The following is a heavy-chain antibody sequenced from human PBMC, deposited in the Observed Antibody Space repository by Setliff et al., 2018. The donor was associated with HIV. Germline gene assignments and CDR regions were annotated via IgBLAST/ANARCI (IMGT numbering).Heavy chain of an antibody. J-gene: IGHJ4*02. V-gene: IGHV4-39*07. CDR2: IYYSGST. CDR1: GGSISSSGSY. Sequence: TLSLTCTVSGGSISSSGSYWGWIRQSPGKGLEWIGSIYYSGSTYYNPSLKSRVTISVDTSKDQFSLKLTSVTAADTAVYYCAKDRSGSYRTFDYWGPGILVTVSS. CDR3: AKDRSGSYRTFDY. D-gene: IGHD1-26*01.